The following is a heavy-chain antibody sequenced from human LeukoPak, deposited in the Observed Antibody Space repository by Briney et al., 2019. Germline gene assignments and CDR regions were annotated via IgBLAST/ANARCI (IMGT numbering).Heavy chain of an antibody. V-gene: IGHV4-34*01. CDR2: INHSGST. CDR1: GGSFSGYY. Sequence: IPSETLSLTCAVYGGSFSGYYWSWIRQPPGKGLEWIGEINHSGSTNYNPSLKSRVTISVDTSKNQFSLKLSSVTAADTAVYYCARRMSMGGAVDYWGQGTLVTVSS. J-gene: IGHJ4*02. CDR3: ARRMSMGGAVDY. D-gene: IGHD3-16*01.